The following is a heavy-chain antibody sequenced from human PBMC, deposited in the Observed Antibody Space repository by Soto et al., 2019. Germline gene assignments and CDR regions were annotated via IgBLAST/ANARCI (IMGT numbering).Heavy chain of an antibody. Sequence: SETLSLTCTVSGGSINSTSHYWAWIRQPPGKGLEWIASVYYGASTYYSPSLKSRVTISVDTSKNQFSLKLSSVTAADTAVYYCARLGTDYYDSKKAFDIWGQGTMVTVSS. CDR2: VYYGAST. J-gene: IGHJ3*02. CDR3: ARLGTDYYDSKKAFDI. D-gene: IGHD3-22*01. V-gene: IGHV4-39*01. CDR1: GGSINSTSHY.